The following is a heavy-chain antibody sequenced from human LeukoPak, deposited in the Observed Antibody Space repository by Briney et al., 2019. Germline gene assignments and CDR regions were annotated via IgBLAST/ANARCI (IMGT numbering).Heavy chain of an antibody. CDR3: ARVPSLYYDFWSGPSHFYYYMDV. J-gene: IGHJ6*03. CDR2: MNPNSGNT. CDR1: GYTFTSYD. V-gene: IGHV1-8*03. D-gene: IGHD3-3*01. Sequence: ASVKVSCKASGYTFTSYDINWVRQATGQGLEWMGWMNPNSGNTGYAQKFQGRVTITRNTSISTAYMELSSLRSEDTAVYYCARVPSLYYDFWSGPSHFYYYMDVWGKGTTVTVSS.